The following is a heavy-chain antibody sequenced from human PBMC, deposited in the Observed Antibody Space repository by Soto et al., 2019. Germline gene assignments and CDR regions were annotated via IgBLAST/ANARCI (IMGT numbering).Heavy chain of an antibody. D-gene: IGHD1-26*01. V-gene: IGHV4-59*12. J-gene: IGHJ4*02. CDR2: IHYNGNT. CDR1: GDSISSYS. CDR3: AREGGIVGATAADY. Sequence: SETLSLTCTVSGDSISSYSWSWIRQPPGKGLEWIGNIHYNGNTKYSPSLKSRVTMSVDTSKNHFSLKLSSVTAADTAVYYCAREGGIVGATAADYWGQGTLVTVSS.